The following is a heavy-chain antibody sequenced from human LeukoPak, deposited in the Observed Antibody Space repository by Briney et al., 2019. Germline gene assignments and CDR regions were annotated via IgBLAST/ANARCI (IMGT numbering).Heavy chain of an antibody. D-gene: IGHD6-13*01. CDR3: ARGTTQYSISAIDS. Sequence: ASVKVSCKASGYTFTGYYMHWVRQAPGQGLEWMGWINPNSGGTNYAQKFQGGVTMTRDTSISTAYMELSRLRSDDTAVYFCARGTTQYSISAIDSWGQGSLVTVS. CDR2: INPNSGGT. CDR1: GYTFTGYY. V-gene: IGHV1-2*02. J-gene: IGHJ4*02.